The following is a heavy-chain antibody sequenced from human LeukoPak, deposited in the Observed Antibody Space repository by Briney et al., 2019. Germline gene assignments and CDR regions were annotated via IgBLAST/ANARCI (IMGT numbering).Heavy chain of an antibody. CDR1: GDSISSDY. Sequence: SEILSLTCTVSGDSISSDYLSWIRQPPGKGLEWIGYINYTGIRNYNPSLKSRVTISVDTSKNHFSLKLSSVTAADTAVYYCARHRPGERRFDPWGQGTLVTV. J-gene: IGHJ5*02. CDR2: INYTGIR. CDR3: ARHRPGERRFDP. V-gene: IGHV4-59*08. D-gene: IGHD3-16*01.